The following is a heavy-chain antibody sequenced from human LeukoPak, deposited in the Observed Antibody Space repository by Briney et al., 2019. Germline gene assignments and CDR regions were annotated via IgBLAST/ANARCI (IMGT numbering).Heavy chain of an antibody. Sequence: PGGSLRLSCAASGFTLSSYAMHWVRQAPGKGLEWVAVISYDGTKKYYTDSVKGRFTISRDNSKNTLYLQMDSLRDEDTALYYCAGDVYRSPYLPPDYWGQGTLVTVSP. V-gene: IGHV3-30-3*01. CDR3: AGDVYRSPYLPPDY. CDR2: ISYDGTKK. D-gene: IGHD5-18*01. J-gene: IGHJ4*02. CDR1: GFTLSSYA.